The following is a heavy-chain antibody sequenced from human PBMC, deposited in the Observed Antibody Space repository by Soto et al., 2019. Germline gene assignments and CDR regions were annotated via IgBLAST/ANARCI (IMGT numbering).Heavy chain of an antibody. CDR2: IGGSTGST. CDR1: GFTFSSYA. Sequence: GGSLRLSCAASGFTFSSYAMSWVRQAPGKGLEWVSAIGGSTGSTYYADSVKGRFTISRDISKNTTYLQMNSLRAEDTAVYYCAKGGPEADYYGMDVWGQGTTVTVSS. CDR3: AKGGPEADYYGMDV. J-gene: IGHJ6*02. V-gene: IGHV3-23*01.